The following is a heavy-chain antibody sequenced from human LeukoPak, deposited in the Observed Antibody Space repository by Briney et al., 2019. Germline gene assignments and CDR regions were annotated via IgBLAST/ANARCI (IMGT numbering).Heavy chain of an antibody. CDR3: AKGALRVTIDN. J-gene: IGHJ4*02. CDR2: ISRSGSST. Sequence: GGSLRLSCAASGFAFSSQAMSWVRQAPGKGLEWVSAISRSGSSTYYADSVKGRFTTSRDNSKNTLYLQMNSLRAEDTAVYYCAKGALRVTIDNWGQGTLVTVSS. CDR1: GFAFSSQA. V-gene: IGHV3-23*01. D-gene: IGHD2-21*02.